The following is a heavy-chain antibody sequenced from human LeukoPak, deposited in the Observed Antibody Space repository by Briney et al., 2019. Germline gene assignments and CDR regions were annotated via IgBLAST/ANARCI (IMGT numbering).Heavy chain of an antibody. D-gene: IGHD3-3*01. CDR3: ARVGGPFDY. CDR1: GYSISSGYY. J-gene: IGHJ4*02. Sequence: SETLSLTCTVSGYSISSGYYWGWIRQPPGKGLEWIGSIYHSGSTNYNPSLKSRVTISVDTSKNQFSLKLSSVTAADTAVYYCARVGGPFDYWGQGTLVTVSS. V-gene: IGHV4-38-2*02. CDR2: IYHSGST.